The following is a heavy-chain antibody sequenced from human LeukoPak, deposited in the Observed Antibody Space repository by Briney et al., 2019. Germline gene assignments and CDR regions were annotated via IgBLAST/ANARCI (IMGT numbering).Heavy chain of an antibody. CDR2: IAWGGPYT. D-gene: IGHD6-6*01. CDR1: GFTFHDYT. Sequence: PGMSLRLSCAASGFTFHDYTMHWVRQAPGKGLEWVSLIAWGGPYTYYADSVKGRFTISRDDSKNSLYLQMNSLRPEDTALYYCAKVNGAYTSSSNVPLDYWGQGTLVTVSS. V-gene: IGHV3-43*01. CDR3: AKVNGAYTSSSNVPLDY. J-gene: IGHJ4*02.